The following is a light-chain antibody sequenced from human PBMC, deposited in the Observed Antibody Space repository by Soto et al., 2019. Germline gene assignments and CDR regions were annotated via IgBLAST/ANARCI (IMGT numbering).Light chain of an antibody. V-gene: IGKV3-20*01. Sequence: EIVLTQSPGTLSLSPGEGATLSCWASQSVPSNYLAWFQQRPGQAPRLLMYGASSRATGIPDRFHGSGSGTDFTLTISRLEPDDFAVYYCQQYGDSSRTFGQGTKVEIK. CDR3: QQYGDSSRT. J-gene: IGKJ1*01. CDR1: QSVPSNY. CDR2: GAS.